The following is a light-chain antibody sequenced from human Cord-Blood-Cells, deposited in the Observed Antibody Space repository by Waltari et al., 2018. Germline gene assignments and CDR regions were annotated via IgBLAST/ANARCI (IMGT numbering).Light chain of an antibody. CDR1: TGAAPSRHS. V-gene: IGLV7-46*01. J-gene: IGLJ3*02. CDR3: LLSYSGARV. Sequence: QPVVPQEPSLTLSPGGTATSSSGPSTGAAPSRHSSYWVQQTPGQAPRTLIYDTSNKPSWTPARFSGSLLGGKAALTLSGAQPEDEAEYYCLLSYSGARVFGGGTKLTVL. CDR2: DTS.